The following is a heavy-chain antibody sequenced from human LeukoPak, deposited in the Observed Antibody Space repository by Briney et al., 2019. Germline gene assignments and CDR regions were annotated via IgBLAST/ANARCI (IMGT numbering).Heavy chain of an antibody. CDR2: INTNTGNP. Sequence: ASVKVSCKASGYTFTIYAMNWVRQAPGQGLEWVGWINTNTGNPTYAQGFTGRFVFSLDTSVTTAYLQISSLKTEDTAVYYCARGGYSGSYPAWFDPWGQGTLVTVSS. D-gene: IGHD1-26*01. CDR1: GYTFTIYA. V-gene: IGHV7-4-1*02. J-gene: IGHJ5*02. CDR3: ARGGYSGSYPAWFDP.